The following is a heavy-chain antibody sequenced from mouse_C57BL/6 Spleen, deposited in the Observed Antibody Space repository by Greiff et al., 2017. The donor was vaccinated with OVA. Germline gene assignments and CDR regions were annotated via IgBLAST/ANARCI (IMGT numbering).Heavy chain of an antibody. D-gene: IGHD1-1*01. J-gene: IGHJ2*01. CDR1: GFTFSSYA. CDR2: ISDGGSYT. Sequence: EVQVVESGGGLVKPGGSLKLSCAASGFTFSSYAMSWVRQTPEKRLEWVATISDGGSYTYYPDNVKGRFTISRDNAKNNLYLQMSHLKSEDTAMYYCARDLTTVVATPLDYWGQGTTLTVSS. V-gene: IGHV5-4*01. CDR3: ARDLTTVVATPLDY.